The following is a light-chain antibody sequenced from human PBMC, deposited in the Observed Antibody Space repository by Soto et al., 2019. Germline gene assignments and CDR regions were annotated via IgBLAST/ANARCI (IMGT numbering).Light chain of an antibody. CDR2: TSG. CDR1: QRITTY. Sequence: SSSCYSGSEVPDVASTCRASQRITTYLNWYQQKPGEAPKLLISTSGTLQRGVPSRFSGSGSGTDFTLTITALRPEDFATYFCQQTYSTPYTFGQGTKLEIK. CDR3: QQTYSTPYT. J-gene: IGKJ2*01. V-gene: IGKV1-39*01.